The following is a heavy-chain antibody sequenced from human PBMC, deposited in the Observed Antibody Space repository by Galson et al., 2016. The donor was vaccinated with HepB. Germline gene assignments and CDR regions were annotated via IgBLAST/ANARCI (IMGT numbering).Heavy chain of an antibody. CDR2: ISFDGSNK. CDR3: ARALRFVEPSTKTRSYYGMDV. Sequence: SLRLSCATSGFTFSSYGFHWVRQAPGKGLEWLTVISFDGSNKYYADSVEGRFTISRDNSRSTVSLHMTSLRAEDTAVYYCARALRFVEPSTKTRSYYGMDVWGQGTTVSVSS. CDR1: GFTFSSYG. V-gene: IGHV3-33*05. D-gene: IGHD3-3*01. J-gene: IGHJ6*02.